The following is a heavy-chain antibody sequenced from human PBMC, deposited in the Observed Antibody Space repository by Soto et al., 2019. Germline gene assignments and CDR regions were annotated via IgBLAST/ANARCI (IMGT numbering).Heavy chain of an antibody. CDR1: GYSFTSYW. D-gene: IGHD6-13*01. J-gene: IGHJ4*02. V-gene: IGHV5-10-1*04. CDR2: IAPSDSYT. CDR3: ERLPLAAAYSDANS. Sequence: EVQLGQSGAEVKKPGEALRSSCKGAGYSFTSYWICWVRQMPGKGLEWMGRIAPSDSYTNYSPSFQGQVTISADKSISTAYPQWSSLKASDTAMYYCERLPLAAAYSDANSWGQGTLVTVSS.